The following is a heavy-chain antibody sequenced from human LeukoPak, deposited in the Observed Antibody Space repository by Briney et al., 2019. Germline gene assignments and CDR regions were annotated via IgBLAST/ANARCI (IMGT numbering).Heavy chain of an antibody. CDR1: GFAFSSLD. CDR3: AKDARRSSGWWFFDH. V-gene: IGHV3-23*01. J-gene: IGHJ4*02. Sequence: GGSLRLSCAASGFAFSSLDMSWVREAPGKGLEWVSAISDSGDRTYYADSVKGRFTLSRDNSKNTLYLQMNSLRAEDTAVYYCAKDARRSSGWWFFDHWGQGTLVTVSS. D-gene: IGHD6-19*01. CDR2: ISDSGDRT.